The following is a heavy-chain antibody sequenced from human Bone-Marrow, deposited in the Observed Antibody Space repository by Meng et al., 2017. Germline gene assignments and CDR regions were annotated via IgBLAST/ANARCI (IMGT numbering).Heavy chain of an antibody. CDR3: ARNAKLKYCSGGSCYGYFDY. J-gene: IGHJ4*02. CDR2: IKQDGSEK. D-gene: IGHD2-15*01. CDR1: GFTFSSYA. Sequence: GESLKISCAASGFTFSSYAMHWVRQAPGKGLEWVANIKQDGSEKYYVDSVKGRFTISRDNAKNSLYLQMNSLRAEDTAVYYCARNAKLKYCSGGSCYGYFDYWGQGTLVTVSS. V-gene: IGHV3-7*01.